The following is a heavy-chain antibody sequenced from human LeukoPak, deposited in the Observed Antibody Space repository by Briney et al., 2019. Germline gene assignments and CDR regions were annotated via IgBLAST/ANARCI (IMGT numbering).Heavy chain of an antibody. D-gene: IGHD3-3*01. CDR1: GYTFTSYD. CDR3: ARVFNDFWSGSLRTFDY. V-gene: IGHV1-8*01. CDR2: MNPNSGNT. Sequence: PLASVKVSCKASGYTFTSYDINWVRQATGQGLEWMGWMNPNSGNTGYAQKFQGRVTMTRNTSISTAYMELSSLRSEDTAVYYCARVFNDFWSGSLRTFDYWGQGTLVTVSS. J-gene: IGHJ4*02.